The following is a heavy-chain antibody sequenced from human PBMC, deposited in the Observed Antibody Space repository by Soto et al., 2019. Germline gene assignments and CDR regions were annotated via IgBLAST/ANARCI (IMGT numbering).Heavy chain of an antibody. V-gene: IGHV3-23*01. J-gene: IGHJ3*02. D-gene: IGHD3-16*01. CDR2: ISGSGGST. CDR1: GFTFSSYA. Sequence: GGSLRLSCAASGFTFSSYAMSWVRQAPGKGLEWVSAISGSGGSTYYADSVKGRFTISRDNSKKTLYLQMNSLRAEDTAVYYLSKDLDYDYVWGNYYPGNAFDIWGQGTMVTVSS. CDR3: SKDLDYDYVWGNYYPGNAFDI.